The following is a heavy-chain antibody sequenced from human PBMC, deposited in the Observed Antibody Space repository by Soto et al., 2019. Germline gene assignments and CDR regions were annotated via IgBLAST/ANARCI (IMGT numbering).Heavy chain of an antibody. D-gene: IGHD6-13*01. CDR2: IYYSGST. V-gene: IGHV4-30-4*01. CDR1: GGSIRSGDYY. CDR3: ARVPSSIAAARD. J-gene: IGHJ4*02. Sequence: QVQLQESGPGLVKPSQTLSLTCTVSGGSIRSGDYYWSWIRQPPGKGLEWIGYIYYSGSTYYNPSLKSRVTISVDTSKNQFSLKLSSVTAADTAVYYCARVPSSIAAARDWGQGTLVTVSS.